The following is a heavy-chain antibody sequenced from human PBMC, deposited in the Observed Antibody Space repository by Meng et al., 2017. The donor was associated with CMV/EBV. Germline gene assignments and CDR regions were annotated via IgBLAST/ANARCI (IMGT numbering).Heavy chain of an antibody. D-gene: IGHD1-26*01. V-gene: IGHV1-2*02. J-gene: IGHJ4*02. CDR1: RYTFTGYY. CDR3: ARGNTINSGSYFYYFDY. Sequence: ASVTVSCKASRYTFTGYYMHWVRQAPGQGLEWMGWINPNSGGTNYAQKFQGRVTMTRDTSISTAYMELSRLRSDDTAVYYCARGNTINSGSYFYYFDYWGQGTLVTVSS. CDR2: INPNSGGT.